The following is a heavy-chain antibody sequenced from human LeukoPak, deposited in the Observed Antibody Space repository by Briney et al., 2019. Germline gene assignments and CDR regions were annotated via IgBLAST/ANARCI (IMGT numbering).Heavy chain of an antibody. CDR3: ARSRRGYYMDV. CDR2: MNPGTGDT. Sequence: GASVKVSCKASGYPFSNYDVNRGRRAPGPRLEGMSWMNPGTGDTGYAQKCQGRLTMSSNISMTTASMELRGLKSEDTAVYFCARSRRGYYMDVWGTGTPVTVSS. CDR1: GYPFSNYD. V-gene: IGHV1-8*01. J-gene: IGHJ6*03.